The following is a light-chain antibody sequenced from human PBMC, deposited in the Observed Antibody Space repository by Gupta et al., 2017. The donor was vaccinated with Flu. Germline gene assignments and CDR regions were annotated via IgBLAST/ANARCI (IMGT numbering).Light chain of an antibody. CDR3: NSRDSSGDHLL. J-gene: IGLJ2*01. V-gene: IGLV3-19*01. Sequence: SSELTQDPAVSVALGQTVRITCQGDNLRSYYASWYQQRPGQAPILFMSGKNNRPSGIPDRFSGSSSGNTVSLTITGAQADDEADYYCNSRDSSGDHLLFGGGTKLTVL. CDR1: NLRSYY. CDR2: GKN.